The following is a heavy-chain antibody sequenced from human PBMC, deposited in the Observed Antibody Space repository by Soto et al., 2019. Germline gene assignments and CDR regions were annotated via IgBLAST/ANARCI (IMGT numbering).Heavy chain of an antibody. J-gene: IGHJ5*02. D-gene: IGHD5-12*01. CDR3: AREALGSNWFDP. Sequence: LSLTCTVSGGSISSGGYYWSWIRQHPGKGLEWIGYIYYSGSTYYNPSLKSRVTISVDTSKNQFSLKLSSVTAADTAVYYCAREALGSNWFDPWGQGTLVTVSS. CDR2: IYYSGST. V-gene: IGHV4-31*03. CDR1: GGSISSGGYY.